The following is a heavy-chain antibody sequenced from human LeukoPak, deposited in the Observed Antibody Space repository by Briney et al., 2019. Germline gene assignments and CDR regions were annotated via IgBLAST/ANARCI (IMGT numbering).Heavy chain of an antibody. J-gene: IGHJ6*04. CDR3: ARNAYPSNYGSGDSMDV. V-gene: IGHV1-46*01. CDR2: ISPSGGST. CDR1: GYTFTSYY. D-gene: IGHD3-10*01. Sequence: ASVKVSCKASGYTFTSYYIHWVRQAPGQGLEWMGIISPSGGSTNYAQKFQGRVTMTRDTSTSTVYMELSSLRSEDTAVYYCARNAYPSNYGSGDSMDVWGKGTTVTVSS.